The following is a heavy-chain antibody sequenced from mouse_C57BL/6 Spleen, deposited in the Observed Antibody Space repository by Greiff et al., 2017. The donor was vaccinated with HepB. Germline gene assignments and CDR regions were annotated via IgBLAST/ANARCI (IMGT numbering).Heavy chain of an antibody. J-gene: IGHJ1*03. CDR3: ARIGGGSSSYWYFDV. CDR2: IHPNSGST. D-gene: IGHD1-1*01. CDR1: GYTFTSYW. V-gene: IGHV1-64*01. Sequence: VQLQQPGAELVKPGASVKLSCKASGYTFTSYWMHWVKQRPGQGLEWIGMIHPNSGSTNYNEKFKSKAKLTVDKSSSTAYMQLSSLTSEDSAVYYCARIGGGSSSYWYFDVWGTGTTVTVSS.